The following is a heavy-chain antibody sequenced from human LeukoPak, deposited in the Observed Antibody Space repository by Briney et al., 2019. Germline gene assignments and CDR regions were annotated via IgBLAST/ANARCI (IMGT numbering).Heavy chain of an antibody. CDR3: TTTGEGYSSGWYYFDY. J-gene: IGHJ4*02. CDR2: IKSKTDGGTT. D-gene: IGHD6-19*01. V-gene: IGHV3-15*01. Sequence: GGSLILSCAASGFTFSSAWMSRVRQAPGKGLEWVGRIKSKTDGGTTDYAAPAKGRFTISRDDSKNTLYLQMNSLKTEDTAVYYCTTTGEGYSSGWYYFDYWGQGTLVTVSS. CDR1: GFTFSSAW.